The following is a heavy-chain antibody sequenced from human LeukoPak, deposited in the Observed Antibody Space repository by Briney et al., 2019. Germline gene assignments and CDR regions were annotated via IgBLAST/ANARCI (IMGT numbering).Heavy chain of an antibody. CDR3: AREGSAVATYNWFDP. V-gene: IGHV1-3*04. CDR1: GYTFTSYG. Sequence: GASVKVSCKASGYTFTSYGISWVRQAPGQRLEWMGWINTGNGDTKYSQKFQGRVTITRDTSASTAYMELSSLTSEDTAFYYCAREGSAVATYNWFDPWGQGTLVTVSS. CDR2: INTGNGDT. J-gene: IGHJ5*02. D-gene: IGHD5-12*01.